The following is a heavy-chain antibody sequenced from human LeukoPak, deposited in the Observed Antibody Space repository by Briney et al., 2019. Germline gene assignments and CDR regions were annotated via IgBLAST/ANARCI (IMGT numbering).Heavy chain of an antibody. D-gene: IGHD2-2*01. Sequence: PGGSLRLSCAASGFTFSIYWMSWVRQAPGKGLEWVANIKQDGSEKYYVDSVKGRFTISRDNAKNSLYLQMNSLRAEDTAVYYCARDLRNIVVVPAARLGHYGMDVWGKGTTVTVSS. CDR3: ARDLRNIVVVPAARLGHYGMDV. V-gene: IGHV3-7*03. CDR1: GFTFSIYW. J-gene: IGHJ6*04. CDR2: IKQDGSEK.